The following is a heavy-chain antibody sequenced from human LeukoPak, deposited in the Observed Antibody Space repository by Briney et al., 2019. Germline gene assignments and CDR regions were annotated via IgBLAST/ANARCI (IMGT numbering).Heavy chain of an antibody. CDR3: AKDRDYYGSLRAFDI. Sequence: PGGSLRLSCAASGFTFSSYAMSWVRQAPGKGLEWVSEISGSGDNTYYADSVKGRFTISRDNSKNTLYLQMNSLRAEDTAVYYCAKDRDYYGSLRAFDIWGQGTMVTVSS. CDR1: GFTFSSYA. V-gene: IGHV3-23*01. CDR2: ISGSGDNT. J-gene: IGHJ3*02. D-gene: IGHD3-10*01.